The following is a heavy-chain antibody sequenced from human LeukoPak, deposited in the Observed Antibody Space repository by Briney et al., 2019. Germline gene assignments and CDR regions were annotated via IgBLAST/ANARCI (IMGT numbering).Heavy chain of an antibody. CDR3: ARENWVFDY. Sequence: SETLSLTCTVSGGSISNYYWSWIRQPPGKGLEWIGSVCRSGTTYYDPSFKSRVTISVDTSKNQISLKVRSVTAADTAMYYCARENWVFDYWGQGILVTVSS. J-gene: IGHJ4*02. V-gene: IGHV4-38-2*02. D-gene: IGHD7-27*01. CDR1: GGSISNYY. CDR2: VCRSGTT.